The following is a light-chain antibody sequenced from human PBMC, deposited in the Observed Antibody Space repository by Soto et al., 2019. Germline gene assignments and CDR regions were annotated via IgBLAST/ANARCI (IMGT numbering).Light chain of an antibody. V-gene: IGKV1-9*01. CDR3: QQPDSYPCT. Sequence: DIQLTQSPSFLSASVGDRVTITCRASQGFSNSLAWYQQKPGKAPKLLIYAASTLQSGVPSRFSGSGSGTEFPLPISSLQPEDFATYYWQQPDSYPCTFGQGTKLELK. CDR2: AAS. J-gene: IGKJ2*02. CDR1: QGFSNS.